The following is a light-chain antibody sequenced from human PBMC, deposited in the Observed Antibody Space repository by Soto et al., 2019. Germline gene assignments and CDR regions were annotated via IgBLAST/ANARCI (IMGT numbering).Light chain of an antibody. CDR1: SSDVGSYNL. CDR2: EDS. Sequence: QSALTQPASVSGSPGQSITISCTGTSSDVGSYNLVSWYQQHPGKAPKLMIYEDSKRPSGVSNRFFGSKSGNTASLTISGVQAEDGAEYFCFLYARGKTLVFGGGTKLTVL. V-gene: IGLV2-23*01. J-gene: IGLJ3*02. CDR3: FLYARGKTLV.